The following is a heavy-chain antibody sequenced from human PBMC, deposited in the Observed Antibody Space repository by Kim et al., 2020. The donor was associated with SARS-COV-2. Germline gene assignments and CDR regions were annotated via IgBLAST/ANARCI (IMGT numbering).Heavy chain of an antibody. J-gene: IGHJ5*02. CDR3: ASPFGYGSGSYP. Sequence: GYAQKFQGRVTMTRNTSISTAYMELSSLRSEDTAVYYCASPFGYGSGSYPWGQGTLVTVSS. V-gene: IGHV1-8*01. D-gene: IGHD3-10*01.